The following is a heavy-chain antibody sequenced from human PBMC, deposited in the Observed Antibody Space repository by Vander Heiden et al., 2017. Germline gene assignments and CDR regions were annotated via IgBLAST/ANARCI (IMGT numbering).Heavy chain of an antibody. V-gene: IGHV3-7*01. J-gene: IGHJ6*02. CDR1: GLPFRGYW. CDR3: AREISSSWYYYGMDV. Sequence: EVQLVESGGGLVQPGGSLRLSCAASGLPFRGYWMGWVRQAPGKGLEWVANIKQEGSEKYYVDSVKGRFTISRDNAKNSLYLQMNSLRAEDTAVYYCAREISSSWYYYGMDVWGQGTTVTVSS. D-gene: IGHD6-13*01. CDR2: IKQEGSEK.